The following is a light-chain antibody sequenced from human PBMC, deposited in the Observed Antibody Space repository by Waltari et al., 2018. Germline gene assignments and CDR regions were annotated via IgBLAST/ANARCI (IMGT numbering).Light chain of an antibody. CDR1: QSLVHSAGNTY. J-gene: IGKJ2*03. CDR3: GQTTHWPYS. Sequence: DVVMTKSPLSLPITRGQTDYITCRSSQSLVHSAGNTYLSWYQQKPGQPPRLLIYKVSNRDSGVPDRFSGSGAGTDFTLKISRVEAEDAGVYYCGQTTHWPYSFGQGTKVEIK. CDR2: KVS. V-gene: IGKV2-30*02.